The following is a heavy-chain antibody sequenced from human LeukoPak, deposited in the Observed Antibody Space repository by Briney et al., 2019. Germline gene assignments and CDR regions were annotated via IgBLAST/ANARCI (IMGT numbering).Heavy chain of an antibody. V-gene: IGHV3-7*05. CDR3: TRDLYCSGGSCYSGRWLDP. D-gene: IGHD2-15*01. CDR1: GFTFSSYW. CDR2: IKQDGSEK. Sequence: GGSLRLSCAASGFTFSSYWMSWVRQAPGKGLEWVANIKQDGSEKYYVDSVKGRFTISRDNAKDSLNLQMNSLRAEDTAVYYCTRDLYCSGGSCYSGRWLDPWGQEPWSPSPQ. J-gene: IGHJ5*02.